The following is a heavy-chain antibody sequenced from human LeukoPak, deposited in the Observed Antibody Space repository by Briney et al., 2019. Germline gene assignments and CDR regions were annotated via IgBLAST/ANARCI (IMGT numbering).Heavy chain of an antibody. CDR1: GFNFYDYA. CDR2: ISWNSVTI. CDR3: AKSPGLESYYYYIDV. D-gene: IGHD3/OR15-3a*01. Sequence: PGGSPTPSCAASGFNFYDYAMHWVRQAPGKGLEWVSGISWNSVTIAYADSVRGRFTISRDNAKNSLYLQMNSLRPEDTALYYCAKSPGLESYYYYIDVWGKGTTVTVSS. V-gene: IGHV3-9*01. J-gene: IGHJ6*03.